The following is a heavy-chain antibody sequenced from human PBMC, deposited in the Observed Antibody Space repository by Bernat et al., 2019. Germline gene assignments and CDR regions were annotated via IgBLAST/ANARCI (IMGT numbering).Heavy chain of an antibody. D-gene: IGHD1-26*01. V-gene: IGHV1-8*01. Sequence: QVQLVQSGAEVKKPGVSVKVSCKASGYTFTSFDINWVRQATGQGLEWMGWMNHNSGNTGYAQNFQGRVTMTRNTSISTAYMELSSLRSEDTAVYYCARGGGSYPRWQFDYWGQGTLVTVSS. CDR2: MNHNSGNT. CDR1: GYTFTSFD. J-gene: IGHJ4*02. CDR3: ARGGGSYPRWQFDY.